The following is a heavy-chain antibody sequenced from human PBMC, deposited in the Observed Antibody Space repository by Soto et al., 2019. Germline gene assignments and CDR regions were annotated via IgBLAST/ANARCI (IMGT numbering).Heavy chain of an antibody. CDR1: GYTFPSYG. CDR3: ARYSRSRLDP. V-gene: IGHV1-18*01. D-gene: IGHD2-21*01. CDR2: ISGYNGDT. J-gene: IGHJ5*02. Sequence: SVKASCKASGYTFPSYGISWVRQAPGQGLEWMGWISGYNGDTNYAQKLQGRVTMTTDTSTSTAYMELRSLRSDDTAVYYCARYSRSRLDPWGQGTLVTSPQ.